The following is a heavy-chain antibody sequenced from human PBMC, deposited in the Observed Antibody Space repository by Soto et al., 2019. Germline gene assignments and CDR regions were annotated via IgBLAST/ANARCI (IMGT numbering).Heavy chain of an antibody. D-gene: IGHD3-3*01. CDR3: ARAGRGDFWSGYYRNFDY. CDR2: ISAYNDNT. Sequence: QVQLVQSGAEVKKPGASVKVSCKASGYTFSNYGISWVRQAPGQGLEWMGWISAYNDNTNIAQKFQGRVTSTTATSTTTTYMELWSLRADDTAVYYCARAGRGDFWSGYYRNFDYWGQGTLVTVSS. CDR1: GYTFSNYG. V-gene: IGHV1-18*04. J-gene: IGHJ4*02.